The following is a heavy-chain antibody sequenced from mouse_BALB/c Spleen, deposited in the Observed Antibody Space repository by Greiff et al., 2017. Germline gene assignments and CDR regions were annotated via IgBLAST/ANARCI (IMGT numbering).Heavy chain of an antibody. CDR3: ARRAGNSCDY. J-gene: IGHJ2*01. CDR2: INPSTGYT. CDR1: GYTFTSYW. V-gene: IGHV1-7*01. Sequence: VQLQQSGAELAKPGASVKMSCKASGYTFTSYWMHWVKQRPGQGLEWIGYINPSTGYTEYNQKFKDKATLTADKSSSTAYMQLSSLTSEDSAVYYCARRAGNSCDYWGQGTTLTVSS.